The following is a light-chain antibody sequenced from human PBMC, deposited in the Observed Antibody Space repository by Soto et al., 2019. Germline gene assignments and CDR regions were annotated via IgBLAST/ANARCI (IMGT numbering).Light chain of an antibody. CDR2: WAS. Sequence: DIVLTQSPDSLAVSLGEMATISCKSSQSVLDRSNNKNYLAWYQQKPGQPPKMLIYWASTRESGVPDRFSGSGSGTDFTLTISGLQSEDVAVYFCHQYNTSPQTFGQGTKVDIK. V-gene: IGKV4-1*01. J-gene: IGKJ1*01. CDR1: QSVLDRSNNKNY. CDR3: HQYNTSPQT.